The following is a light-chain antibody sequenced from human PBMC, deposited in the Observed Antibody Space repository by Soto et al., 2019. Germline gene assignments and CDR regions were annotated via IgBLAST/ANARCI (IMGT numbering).Light chain of an antibody. Sequence: DIVMTQSPDFLAVSLGERATINCKSSQNVLYSSNNKNYLAWYQQKPGQPPKLLFYWASTRESGVPDRFSGSGSGTDFTLTISSLQAEDVAVYYCRQYYSTPWTFGQGTKVEIK. CDR3: RQYYSTPWT. CDR1: QNVLYSSNNKNY. CDR2: WAS. V-gene: IGKV4-1*01. J-gene: IGKJ1*01.